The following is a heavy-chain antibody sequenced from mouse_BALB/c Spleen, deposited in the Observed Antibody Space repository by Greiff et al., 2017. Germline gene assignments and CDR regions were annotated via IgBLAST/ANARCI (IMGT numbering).Heavy chain of an antibody. V-gene: IGHV1-4*02. Sequence: VQLQQSAAELARPGASVKMSCKASGYTFTSYTMHWVKQRPGQGLEWIGYINPSSGYTEYNQKFKDKTTLTADKSSSTAYMQLSSLTSEDSAVYYCARGAYYGNDWYFDVWGAGTTVTVSS. CDR3: ARGAYYGNDWYFDV. CDR2: INPSSGYT. D-gene: IGHD2-10*01. J-gene: IGHJ1*01. CDR1: GYTFTSYT.